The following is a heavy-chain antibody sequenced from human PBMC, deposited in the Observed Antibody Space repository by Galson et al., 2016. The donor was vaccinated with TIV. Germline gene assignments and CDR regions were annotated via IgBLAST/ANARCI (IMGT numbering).Heavy chain of an antibody. Sequence: TLSLTCTVSGASIRGGNYYWSWIRQSAGKGLEWIGRFYSSGNSDYKPSLRRRVTISGDKSKNQVSLKLSSVTAADTAVYYCARASSSGWDNGDDAFDKWGQGTTVTVSS. J-gene: IGHJ6*02. CDR3: ARASSSGWDNGDDAFDK. CDR2: FYSSGNS. D-gene: IGHD6-19*01. CDR1: GASIRGGNYY. V-gene: IGHV4-61*02.